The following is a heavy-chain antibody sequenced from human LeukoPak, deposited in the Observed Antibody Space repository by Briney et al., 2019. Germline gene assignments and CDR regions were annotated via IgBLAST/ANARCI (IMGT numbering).Heavy chain of an antibody. D-gene: IGHD3-22*01. J-gene: IGHJ4*02. CDR3: ARDSPLMIDSK. CDR2: IYTSGST. CDR1: GGSISSYY. V-gene: IGHV4-4*07. Sequence: NSSETLSLTCTVSGGSISSYYWSWIRQPAGKGLEWIGRIYTSGSTNYNPSLKNRVTMSVDTSKNQFSLKLSSVTAADTAVYYCARDSPLMIDSKWGQGTLVTVSS.